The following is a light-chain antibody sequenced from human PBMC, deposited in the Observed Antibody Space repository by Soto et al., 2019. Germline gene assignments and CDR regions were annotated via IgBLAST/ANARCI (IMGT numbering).Light chain of an antibody. CDR1: SGHSSYA. CDR3: QTWGSVVRV. J-gene: IGLJ2*01. V-gene: IGLV4-69*01. CDR2: VNGDGSH. Sequence: QPVLTQPPSASASLGASVKLTCTLSSGHSSYANAWHQQQPEKGPRYLMKVNGDGSHTKGDGIPDRFSGSSSGAERYLTIAILQCEDEADYYCQTWGSVVRVFGRGTKLTVL.